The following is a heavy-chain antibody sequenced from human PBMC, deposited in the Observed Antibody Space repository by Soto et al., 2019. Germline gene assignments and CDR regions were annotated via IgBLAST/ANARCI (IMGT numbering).Heavy chain of an antibody. V-gene: IGHV1-69*13. J-gene: IGHJ4*02. CDR2: IIPIFGTA. Sequence: SVKVSCKASGGTFSSYAISWVRQAPGQGLEWMGGIIPIFGTANYAQKFRGRVTITADESTSTAYMELSSLRSEDTAVYYCARSPRLDDSLDYWGQGTLVTVSS. CDR1: GGTFSSYA. D-gene: IGHD2-2*03. CDR3: ARSPRLDDSLDY.